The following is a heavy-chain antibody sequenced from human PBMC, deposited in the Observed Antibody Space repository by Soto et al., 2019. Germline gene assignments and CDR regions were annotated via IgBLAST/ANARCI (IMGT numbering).Heavy chain of an antibody. CDR2: INSDGSST. CDR1: GFTFSSYW. J-gene: IGHJ6*02. CDR3: ARVQVVGYDFPIGPSGMDV. Sequence: PGGSLRLSCAASGFTFSSYWMHWVRQAPGKGLVWVSRINSDGSSTSYADSVKGRFTISRDNAKNTLYLQMNSLRAEDTAVYYCARVQVVGYDFPIGPSGMDVWGQGTTVTVSS. D-gene: IGHD3-3*01. V-gene: IGHV3-74*01.